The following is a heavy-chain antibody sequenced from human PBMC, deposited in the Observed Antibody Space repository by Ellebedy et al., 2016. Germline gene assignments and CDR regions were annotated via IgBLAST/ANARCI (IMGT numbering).Heavy chain of an antibody. J-gene: IGHJ3*02. CDR1: AYTFPSYG. Sequence: ASAKVSCXASAYTFPSYGISWLRQAPGQGLEWRGWISTYNGNTNYAQKLQGRVTMTTDTSTSTAYMELRSLRSDGTAVYYCASPISIVGATEAFDIWGQGTMVTVSS. D-gene: IGHD1-26*01. CDR3: ASPISIVGATEAFDI. V-gene: IGHV1-18*01. CDR2: ISTYNGNT.